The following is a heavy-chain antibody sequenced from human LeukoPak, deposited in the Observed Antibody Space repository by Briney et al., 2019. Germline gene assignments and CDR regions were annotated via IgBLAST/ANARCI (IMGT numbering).Heavy chain of an antibody. J-gene: IGHJ4*02. CDR2: IYYSGST. D-gene: IGHD1-26*01. V-gene: IGHV4-59*01. CDR1: GGSISSYY. CDR3: ARDFAGATYFDY. Sequence: SETLSLTCTVSGGSISSYYWSWIRQPPGKGLEWIGYIYYSGSTNYNPSLKSRVTISLDTSKNQFSLKLSSVTAADTAVYYCARDFAGATYFDYWGQGTLVTVSS.